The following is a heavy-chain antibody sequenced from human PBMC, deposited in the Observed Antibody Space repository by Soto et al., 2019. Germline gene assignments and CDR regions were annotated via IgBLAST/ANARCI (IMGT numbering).Heavy chain of an antibody. CDR2: IYYSGST. CDR1: GGSISSGGYY. V-gene: IGHV4-31*03. CDR3: ARGDAYDYVWGSYRYGPVLFDY. Sequence: SETLSLTCTVSGGSISSGGYYWSWIRQHPGKGLEWIGYIYYSGSTYYNPSLKSRVTISVDTSKNQFSLKLSSVTAADTAVYYCARGDAYDYVWGSYRYGPVLFDYWGQGTLVTV. D-gene: IGHD3-16*02. J-gene: IGHJ4*02.